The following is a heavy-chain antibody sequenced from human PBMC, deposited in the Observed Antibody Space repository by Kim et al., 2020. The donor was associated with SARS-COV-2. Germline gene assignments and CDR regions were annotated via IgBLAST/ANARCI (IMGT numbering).Heavy chain of an antibody. J-gene: IGHJ6*02. CDR3: AREGVTMVRGVYYYYGMDV. V-gene: IGHV3-48*03. CDR2: ISSSGSTI. Sequence: GGSLRLSCAASGFTFSSYEMNWVRQAPGKGLEWASYISSSGSTIYYADSVKGRFTISRDNAKNSLYLQMNSLRAEDTAVYYCAREGVTMVRGVYYYYGMDVWGQGTTVTISS. CDR1: GFTFSSYE. D-gene: IGHD3-10*01.